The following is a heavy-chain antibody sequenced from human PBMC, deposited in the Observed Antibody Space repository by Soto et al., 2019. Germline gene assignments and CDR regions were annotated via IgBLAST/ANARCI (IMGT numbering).Heavy chain of an antibody. V-gene: IGHV1-2*04. CDR2: INPNSGGT. J-gene: IGHJ4*02. Sequence: ASVKVSCKASGYTFTGYYMHWVRQAPGQGLEWMGWINPNSGGTNYAQKFQGWVTMTRDTSISTAYMELSRLRSDDTAVYYCARGVVSSRWYKVDYWGQGTPVSVSS. CDR1: GYTFTGYY. CDR3: ARGVVSSRWYKVDY. D-gene: IGHD6-13*01.